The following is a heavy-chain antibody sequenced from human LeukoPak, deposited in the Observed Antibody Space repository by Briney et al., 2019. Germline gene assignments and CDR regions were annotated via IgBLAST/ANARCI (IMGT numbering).Heavy chain of an antibody. CDR2: ISWNSGRI. Sequence: GRSLRLSCAASGFTFDDYAVHWVRQVPGKGLEWVSGISWNSGRIAYADSLKGRFTISRDNAKNSLYLEMNSLRPEDTAFYYCAKGHLAVAGGYYFDSWGQGTLVTVSS. V-gene: IGHV3-9*01. D-gene: IGHD6-19*01. CDR3: AKGHLAVAGGYYFDS. CDR1: GFTFDDYA. J-gene: IGHJ4*02.